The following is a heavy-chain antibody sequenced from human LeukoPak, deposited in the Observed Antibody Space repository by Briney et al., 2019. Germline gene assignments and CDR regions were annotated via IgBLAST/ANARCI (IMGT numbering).Heavy chain of an antibody. CDR2: FDPEDGET. J-gene: IGHJ4*02. CDR3: ATGRGYDFWSDLDY. CDR1: RYTLTELS. D-gene: IGHD3-3*01. Sequence: ASVKVSCKVSRYTLTELSMHWVRQAPGKGLEWMGGFDPEDGETIYAQKFQGRVTMTEDTSTDTAYMELSSLRSEATAVYYCATGRGYDFWSDLDYWGQGTLVTVSS. V-gene: IGHV1-24*01.